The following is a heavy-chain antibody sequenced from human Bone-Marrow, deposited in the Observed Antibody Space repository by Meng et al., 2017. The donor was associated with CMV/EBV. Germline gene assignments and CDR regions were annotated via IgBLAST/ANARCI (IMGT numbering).Heavy chain of an antibody. CDR2: ISSSSSYI. V-gene: IGHV3-21*01. CDR3: AREEGYCSSTSCYSTFDY. Sequence: GESLKISCAASGFTFSSYSMNWVRQAPGKGLEWASSISSSSSYIYYADSVKGRFTISRDNAKNSLYLQMNSLRAEDTAVYYCAREEGYCSSTSCYSTFDYWGQGNLVTVAS. J-gene: IGHJ4*02. CDR1: GFTFSSYS. D-gene: IGHD2-2*01.